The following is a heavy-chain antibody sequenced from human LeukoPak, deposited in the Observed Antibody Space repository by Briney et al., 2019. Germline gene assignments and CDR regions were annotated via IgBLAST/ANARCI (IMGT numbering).Heavy chain of an antibody. CDR3: AHRRGASTTVTSPFDS. J-gene: IGHJ5*01. CDR1: GFSLSTSGVG. D-gene: IGHD4-17*01. V-gene: IGHV2-5*02. Sequence: SGPTLVNPTQTLTLTCTFSGFSLSTSGVGVGWIRQPPGKALEWVALIYWDDDKRYSPSLRSRLTITKDTSKNQVVLTMTNMDPVDTATYYCAHRRGASTTVTSPFDSWGQGTLVTVSS. CDR2: IYWDDDK.